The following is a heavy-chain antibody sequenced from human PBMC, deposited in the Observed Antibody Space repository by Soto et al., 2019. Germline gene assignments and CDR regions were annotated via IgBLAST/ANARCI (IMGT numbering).Heavy chain of an antibody. D-gene: IGHD4-4*01. Sequence: GASVKVSCKASGGTFSSYAISWVRQAPGQGLEWMGGIIPIFGTANYAQKFQGRVTITADKSTSTAYMELSSLRSEDTAVYYCARSERGMTTVTTHFVFDPWGQGTLVTVSS. CDR3: ARSERGMTTVTTHFVFDP. CDR1: GGTFSSYA. V-gene: IGHV1-69*06. J-gene: IGHJ5*02. CDR2: IIPIFGTA.